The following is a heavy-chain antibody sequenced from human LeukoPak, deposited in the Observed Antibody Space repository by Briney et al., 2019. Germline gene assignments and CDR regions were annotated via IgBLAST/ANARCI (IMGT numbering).Heavy chain of an antibody. D-gene: IGHD3-22*01. CDR2: ISSSSSYI. J-gene: IGHJ5*02. Sequence: GGSLRLSCAASGFTFSSYSMNWVRQAPGKGLEWVSSISSSSSYIYYADSVKGRFTISRDNAKNSLYLQMSSLRAEDTAVYYCARGITMIVVVPTGSWFDPWGQGTLVTVSS. CDR1: GFTFSSYS. V-gene: IGHV3-21*01. CDR3: ARGITMIVVVPTGSWFDP.